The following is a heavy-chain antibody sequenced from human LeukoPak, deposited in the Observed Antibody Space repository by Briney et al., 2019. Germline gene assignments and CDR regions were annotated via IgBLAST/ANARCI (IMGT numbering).Heavy chain of an antibody. D-gene: IGHD3-22*01. CDR1: GYTFTSYY. J-gene: IGHJ4*02. CDR2: INPSGGST. Sequence: ASVKVSCKASGYTFTSYYMHWVRQAPGQGLEWMGIINPSGGSTSYAQKFQGRVTMTRDKSTSTVYMELSSLRSEDTAVYYCARESDYYDSSGEGAFDYWGQGTLVTVSS. V-gene: IGHV1-46*01. CDR3: ARESDYYDSSGEGAFDY.